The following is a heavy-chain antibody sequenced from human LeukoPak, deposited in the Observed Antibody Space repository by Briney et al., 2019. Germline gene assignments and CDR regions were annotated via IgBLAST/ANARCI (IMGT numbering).Heavy chain of an antibody. CDR2: ISGSGGST. J-gene: IGHJ4*02. CDR3: ARDLEHAKYYFDY. V-gene: IGHV3-23*01. Sequence: PGGSLRLSCAASGFTFSSYAMSWVRQAPGKGLEWVSAISGSGGSTYYADSVKGRFTISRDNSKNTLYLQMNSLRAEDTAVYYCARDLEHAKYYFDYWGQGTLVTVSS. D-gene: IGHD3-3*01. CDR1: GFTFSSYA.